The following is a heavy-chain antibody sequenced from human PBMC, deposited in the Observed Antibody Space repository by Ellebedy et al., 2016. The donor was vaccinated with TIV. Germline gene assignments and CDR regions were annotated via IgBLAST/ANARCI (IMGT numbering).Heavy chain of an antibody. D-gene: IGHD6-13*01. CDR1: GGTFSSYA. J-gene: IGHJ4*02. V-gene: IGHV1-69*13. Sequence: AASVKVSCKASGGTFSSYAVSWARQAPGQGLEWMGKILPVFGSADYAQKFQGRVTITADASTSTAYMELTSLRSEDTAVYFCVRGSSSPNWGQGTLVTVSS. CDR2: ILPVFGSA. CDR3: VRGSSSPN.